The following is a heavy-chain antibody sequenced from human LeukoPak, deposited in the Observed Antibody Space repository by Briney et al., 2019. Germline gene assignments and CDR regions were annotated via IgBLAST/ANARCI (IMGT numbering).Heavy chain of an antibody. CDR1: GFTFSSYA. V-gene: IGHV3-30*04. Sequence: GGSLRLSCAASGFTFSSYAMHWVRQAPGTGLEWVAVISYDGSNKCYADSVKGRFTISRDNSKNTLYLQMNSLRAEDTAVYYCARDSSSSGSRWFDPWGQGTLVTVSS. CDR2: ISYDGSNK. J-gene: IGHJ5*02. CDR3: ARDSSSSGSRWFDP. D-gene: IGHD6-19*01.